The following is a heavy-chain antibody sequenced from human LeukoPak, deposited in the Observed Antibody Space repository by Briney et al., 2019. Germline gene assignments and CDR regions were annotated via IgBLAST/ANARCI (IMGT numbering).Heavy chain of an antibody. Sequence: GGSLRLSCAASGFNFGKNWMSWVRQAPGKGLEWVANIKEDESEKYYADSVKGRFTIARDNAKNSVYLNMNSLRAEDTAVYYCAKEGSSFEYWGQGILVTVSP. J-gene: IGHJ4*02. V-gene: IGHV3-7*04. D-gene: IGHD3-10*01. CDR1: GFNFGKNW. CDR2: IKEDESEK. CDR3: AKEGSSFEY.